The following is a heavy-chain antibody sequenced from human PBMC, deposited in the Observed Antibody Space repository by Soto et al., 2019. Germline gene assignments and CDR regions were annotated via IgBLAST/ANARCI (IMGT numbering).Heavy chain of an antibody. J-gene: IGHJ4*02. V-gene: IGHV4-59*01. CDR1: GGSISSYY. Sequence: SETLSLTCTVSGGSISSYYWSWIRQPPGKGLEWIGYIYYSGSTNYNPSLKSRVTISVDTSKNQFSLKLSSVTAADTAVYYCARILGYCSGGSCYSPLEEGYYFDYWGQGTLVTVSS. D-gene: IGHD2-15*01. CDR2: IYYSGST. CDR3: ARILGYCSGGSCYSPLEEGYYFDY.